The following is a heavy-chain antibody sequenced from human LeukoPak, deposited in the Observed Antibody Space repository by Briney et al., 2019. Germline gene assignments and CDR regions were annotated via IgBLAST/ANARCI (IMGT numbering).Heavy chain of an antibody. CDR1: GYSISSGYY. Sequence: PSETLSLTCTVSGYSISSGYYWGWIRQPPGKGLEWIGNIYHSGSTYYNPSLKSRVTISVDTSKNQFSLKLSSVTAADTAVYYCARVNYYYYYMDVWGKGTTVTISS. V-gene: IGHV4-38-2*02. CDR2: IYHSGST. CDR3: ARVNYYYYYMDV. J-gene: IGHJ6*03.